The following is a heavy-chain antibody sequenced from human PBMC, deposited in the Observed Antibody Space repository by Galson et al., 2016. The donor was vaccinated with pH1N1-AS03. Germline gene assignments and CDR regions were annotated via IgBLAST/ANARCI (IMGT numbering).Heavy chain of an antibody. CDR1: GFRLTSIA. V-gene: IGHV3-23*01. D-gene: IGHD5/OR15-5a*01. Sequence: SLRLSCAASGFRLTSIAMTWVRQAPGKGLEWVSGVVTSGDTYFADSVKGRFSTSRDDSKNTMYLQMDSLGVEDTAIYYCAKDRVYDDSQWVFDYWGQGNPVTVSS. CDR3: AKDRVYDDSQWVFDY. J-gene: IGHJ4*02. CDR2: VVTSGDT.